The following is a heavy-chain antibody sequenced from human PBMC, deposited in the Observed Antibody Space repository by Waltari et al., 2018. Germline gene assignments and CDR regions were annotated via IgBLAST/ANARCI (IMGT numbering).Heavy chain of an antibody. Sequence: EALLVEPGGGLVQPWRSLRLSCTASGFTLGDYAISWVGQAPGKGLEWVGFTRSKANGRTTGYAASVNGTFTSSRDDPKRMAYLQINMRITEDTAVYFRTRDFYDSWVADLWGRGIRVTVSS. CDR3: TRDFYDSWVADL. J-gene: IGHJ2*01. V-gene: IGHV3-49*04. D-gene: IGHD3-3*01. CDR1: GFTLGDYA. CDR2: TRSKANGRTT.